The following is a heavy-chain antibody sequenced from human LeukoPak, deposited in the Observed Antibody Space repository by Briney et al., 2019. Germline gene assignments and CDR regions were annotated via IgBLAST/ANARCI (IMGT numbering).Heavy chain of an antibody. CDR3: ARNSYGPFDY. CDR2: IYYSGST. Sequence: SETLSLTCTVSGGSLSSSSYYWGWIRQPPGKGLEWIGSIYYSGSTYYNPSLKSRVTISVDTSKNQFSLKLSSVTAADTAVYYCARNSYGPFDYWGQGTLVTVSS. J-gene: IGHJ4*02. CDR1: GGSLSSSSYY. D-gene: IGHD5-18*01. V-gene: IGHV4-39*01.